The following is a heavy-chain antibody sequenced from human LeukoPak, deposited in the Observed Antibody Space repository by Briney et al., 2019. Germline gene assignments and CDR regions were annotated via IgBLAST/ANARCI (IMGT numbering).Heavy chain of an antibody. CDR2: IYYSGST. J-gene: IGHJ4*02. Sequence: SETLSLTCTVSGGSISRYYWSWIRQPPGKGLEWIGYIYYSGSTNYNPSLKSRVTISVDTSKNQFSLKLSSVTAADTAVYYCARGTPGIAVAGFDYWGQGTLVTVSS. V-gene: IGHV4-59*01. D-gene: IGHD6-19*01. CDR3: ARGTPGIAVAGFDY. CDR1: GGSISRYY.